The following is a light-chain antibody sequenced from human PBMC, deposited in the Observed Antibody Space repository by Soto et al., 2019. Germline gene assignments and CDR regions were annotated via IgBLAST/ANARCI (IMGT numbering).Light chain of an antibody. Sequence: AIQMTQSPSSLSASVGDRVTITCRASQGIGTELGWYQQRPGKAPRLLIYGTSTLQYGVPSRFSGSGSDTDFTLIISSLQPEDFATYYCLQDYSYPRTCGQGTKVEIK. CDR1: QGIGTE. J-gene: IGKJ1*01. CDR3: LQDYSYPRT. CDR2: GTS. V-gene: IGKV1-6*01.